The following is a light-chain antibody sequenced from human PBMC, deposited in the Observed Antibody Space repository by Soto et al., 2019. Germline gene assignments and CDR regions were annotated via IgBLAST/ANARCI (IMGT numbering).Light chain of an antibody. CDR2: EVS. CDR3: TSYAGTYSFFYV. CDR1: SSDVGAYNY. Sequence: QSALNQPPSASGSPGQSVTISCTGTSSDVGAYNYVSWYQQLPGKAPKLIIYEVSKRPSGVPDRFSGSKSGNTASLTVSGLQAEDEADYYCTSYAGTYSFFYVFGTGTKVTV. V-gene: IGLV2-8*01. J-gene: IGLJ1*01.